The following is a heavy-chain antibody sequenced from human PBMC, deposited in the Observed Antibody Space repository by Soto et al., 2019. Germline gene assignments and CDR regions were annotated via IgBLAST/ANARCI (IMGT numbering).Heavy chain of an antibody. CDR3: STGQIRGYSYGYPDY. D-gene: IGHD5-18*01. CDR1: GGTFSSYA. Sequence: SVKVSCKASGGTFSSYAISWVRQAPGQGLEWMGGIIPIFGTANYAQKFQGRVTITADKSTSTAYMELSSLRSEDTAVYYCSTGQIRGYSYGYPDYWGQGTLVTVSS. CDR2: IIPIFGTA. J-gene: IGHJ4*02. V-gene: IGHV1-69*06.